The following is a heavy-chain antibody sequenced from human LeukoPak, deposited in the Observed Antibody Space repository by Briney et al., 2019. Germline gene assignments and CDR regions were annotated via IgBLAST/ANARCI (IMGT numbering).Heavy chain of an antibody. CDR2: ISSSSSYI. CDR1: GFTFSSYS. D-gene: IGHD1-26*01. V-gene: IGHV3-21*01. J-gene: IGHJ4*02. Sequence: GGSLRLSCAASGFTFSSYSMNWVRQAPGKGLEWVSSISSSSSYIYYADSVKGRFTISRDNAKNSLYLQMNSLRAEDTAVYYCARVGPGASSLPVYWGQGTLVTVSS. CDR3: ARVGPGASSLPVY.